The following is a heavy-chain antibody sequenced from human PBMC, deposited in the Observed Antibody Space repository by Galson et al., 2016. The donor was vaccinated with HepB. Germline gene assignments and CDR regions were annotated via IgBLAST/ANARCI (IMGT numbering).Heavy chain of an antibody. J-gene: IGHJ4*02. CDR3: ARLVLSGGSCYVDY. Sequence: LSLTCTVSGASIRSDDYYWSWIRQPPGKGLEWIGYIFYSGSTYYNPALKSRVMISLDMSKNQFSLKLTSVAAADTAVYFCARLVLSGGSCYVDYWGQGTLVPVSS. CDR2: IFYSGST. V-gene: IGHV4-30-4*01. CDR1: GASIRSDDYY. D-gene: IGHD2-15*01.